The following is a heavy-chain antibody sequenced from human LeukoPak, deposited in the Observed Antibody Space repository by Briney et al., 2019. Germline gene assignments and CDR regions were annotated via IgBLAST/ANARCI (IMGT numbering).Heavy chain of an antibody. Sequence: SETLSLTRTVSGGSISGHYWSWIRQPPGKGLEWIGEINHSGSTNYNPSLKSRVTISVDTSKNQFSLKLSSVTAADTAVYYCARHSTFFGVVIIKGRVRGPFDYWGQETLVTVSS. V-gene: IGHV4-34*01. CDR1: GGSISGHY. CDR3: ARHSTFFGVVIIKGRVRGPFDY. J-gene: IGHJ4*02. CDR2: INHSGST. D-gene: IGHD3-3*01.